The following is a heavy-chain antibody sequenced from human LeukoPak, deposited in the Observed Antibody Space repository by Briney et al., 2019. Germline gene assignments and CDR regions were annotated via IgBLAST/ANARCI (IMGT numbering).Heavy chain of an antibody. CDR3: ARARARQGAFDI. CDR1: GYTFTGYY. CDR2: INPNSGGT. Sequence: ASVKVSCKASGYTFTGYYMHWVRQSPGQRLEWMGWINPNSGGTNYAQKFQGRVTMTRDTSISPAYMELSRLRSDDTAVYYCARARARQGAFDIWGQGTMVTVSS. V-gene: IGHV1-2*02. J-gene: IGHJ3*02.